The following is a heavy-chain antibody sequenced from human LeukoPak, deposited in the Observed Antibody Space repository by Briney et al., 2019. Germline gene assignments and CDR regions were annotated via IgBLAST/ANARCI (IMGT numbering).Heavy chain of an antibody. CDR3: AKDGYSSGWYKDFDY. CDR2: ISGSGGST. V-gene: IGHV3-23*01. Sequence: GGSLRLSCAASGFTFNTYAMSWVRQAPGKGLEWVSAISGSGGSTYYADSVKGRFTISRDNSKNTLYLQMNSLRAEDTAVYYCAKDGYSSGWYKDFDYWGQGTLVTVSS. D-gene: IGHD6-19*01. CDR1: GFTFNTYA. J-gene: IGHJ4*02.